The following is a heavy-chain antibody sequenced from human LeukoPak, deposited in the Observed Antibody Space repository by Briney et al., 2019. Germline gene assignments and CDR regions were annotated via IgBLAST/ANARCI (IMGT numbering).Heavy chain of an antibody. J-gene: IGHJ4*02. V-gene: IGHV3-48*03. CDR2: ISSSGSTK. D-gene: IGHD4-23*01. Sequence: PGGSLRLSCAACGFTFSSYEMNWLRQAPGKGLEWGSYISSSGSTKYYADSVKGRFTISRDNAKNSLYLQMNSLRAEDTAVYYCASYPYGGNGFDYWGQGTLVTVSS. CDR1: GFTFSSYE. CDR3: ASYPYGGNGFDY.